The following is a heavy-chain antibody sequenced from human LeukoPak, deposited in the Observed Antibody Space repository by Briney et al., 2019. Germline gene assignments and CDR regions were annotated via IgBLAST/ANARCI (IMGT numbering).Heavy chain of an antibody. CDR1: GFTFSNYG. J-gene: IGHJ3*02. V-gene: IGHV3-30*02. D-gene: IGHD5-18*01. CDR3: AKDQGYNYGYSDAFDI. Sequence: GGSLRLSCAASGFTFSNYGMHWVRQAPGKGLEWLAFTRYDGTNKYYADSVKGRFTISRDNSKNTLYLQMNTLRAEDTAVYYCAKDQGYNYGYSDAFDIWGQGTMVTVSS. CDR2: TRYDGTNK.